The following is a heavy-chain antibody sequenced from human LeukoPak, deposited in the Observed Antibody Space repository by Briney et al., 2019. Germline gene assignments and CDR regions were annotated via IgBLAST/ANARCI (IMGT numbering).Heavy chain of an antibody. Sequence: GGSLRLSCAASGFTFSSYAMSWVRQAPGKGLEWVSAISGSGGSTYYADSVKGRFTISRDNSKNTLYLQMNSLRAEDTAVYYCAKEAYRPYYYDSSGYYYYFDYWGQGTLVTVSS. D-gene: IGHD3-22*01. CDR1: GFTFSSYA. CDR3: AKEAYRPYYYDSSGYYYYFDY. J-gene: IGHJ4*02. CDR2: ISGSGGST. V-gene: IGHV3-23*01.